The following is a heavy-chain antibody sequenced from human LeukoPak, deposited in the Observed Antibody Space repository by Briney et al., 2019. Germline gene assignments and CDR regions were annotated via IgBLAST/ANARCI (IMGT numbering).Heavy chain of an antibody. CDR2: INHSGST. Sequence: PSETLSLTCAVYGGSFSGYYWSWIRQPPGKGLEWIGEINHSGSTNYNPSLKSRVTISVDTSKNQFSLNLSSVTAADTAVYYCARRPLTQARAFDIWGQGTMVTVSS. V-gene: IGHV4-34*01. CDR3: ARRPLTQARAFDI. CDR1: GGSFSGYY. J-gene: IGHJ3*02.